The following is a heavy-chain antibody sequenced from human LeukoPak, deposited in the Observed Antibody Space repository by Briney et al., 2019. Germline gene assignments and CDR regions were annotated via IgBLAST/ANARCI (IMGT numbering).Heavy chain of an antibody. J-gene: IGHJ3*02. Sequence: SETLSLTCTVSGGSISSYYWSWIRQPAGKGLEWIGRIYTSGSTNYNPSLKSRVTISVDTSKNQFSLKLSSVTAADTAVYYCARESERLRLHRAKEDAFDIWGQGTMVTVSS. CDR3: ARESERLRLHRAKEDAFDI. CDR2: IYTSGST. V-gene: IGHV4-4*07. CDR1: GGSISSYY. D-gene: IGHD4-11*01.